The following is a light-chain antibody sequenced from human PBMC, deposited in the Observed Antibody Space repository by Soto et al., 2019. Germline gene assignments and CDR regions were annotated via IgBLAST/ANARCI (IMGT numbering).Light chain of an antibody. J-gene: IGLJ1*01. CDR1: SSDVGGYKY. CDR3: SSYAGINNLGV. CDR2: EVN. V-gene: IGLV2-8*01. Sequence: QSALTQPPSASGYPGQSVTISCTGTSSDVGGYKYVSWYQQHPGKAPKLMIFEVNKRPSVVPDRFSGYKSGNTASLTVSGLQADDEADYYCSSYAGINNLGVFGTGTKLTVL.